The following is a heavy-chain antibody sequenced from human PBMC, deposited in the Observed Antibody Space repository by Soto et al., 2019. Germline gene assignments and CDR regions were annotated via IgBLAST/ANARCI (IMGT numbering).Heavy chain of an antibody. CDR3: ARERRGNSWSDGMDV. CDR2: INSDGGTT. CDR1: RFTFSAYW. Sequence: EVQLVESGGGLVQPGGSLRLSCAASRFTFSAYWMHWVRQAPGKGLVWVSRINSDGGTTDYADSVKGRFTISRDNARDTAYLQINSVRVEDTAVYDCARERRGNSWSDGMDVWGQGTTVTVSS. V-gene: IGHV3-74*01. J-gene: IGHJ6*02. D-gene: IGHD6-13*01.